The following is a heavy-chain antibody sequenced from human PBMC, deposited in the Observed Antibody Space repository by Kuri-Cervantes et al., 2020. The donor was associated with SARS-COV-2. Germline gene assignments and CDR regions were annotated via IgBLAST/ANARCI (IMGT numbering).Heavy chain of an antibody. Sequence: GGSLRLSCAASGFTFSGHWIHWVRQAPGKGLEWVGRIRSKANSYATAYAASVKGRFTISRDDSKNTAYLQMNSLKTEDTAVYYCTSQASGDYWGQGTLVTVSS. D-gene: IGHD1-26*01. CDR2: IRSKANSYAT. V-gene: IGHV3-73*01. CDR1: GFTFSGHW. CDR3: TSQASGDY. J-gene: IGHJ4*02.